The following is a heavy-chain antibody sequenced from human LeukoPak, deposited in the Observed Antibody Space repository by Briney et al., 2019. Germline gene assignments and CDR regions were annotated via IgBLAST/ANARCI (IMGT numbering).Heavy chain of an antibody. CDR3: AKDIGGSSLYYFDY. J-gene: IGHJ4*02. Sequence: GGSLRLSCAASGFTFNNYAMSWVRQAPGKGLEWVSGISWNSGSIGYADSVKGRFTISRDNAKNSLYLQMNSLRAEDTALYYCAKDIGGSSLYYFDYWGQGTLVTVSS. D-gene: IGHD6-13*01. V-gene: IGHV3-9*01. CDR2: ISWNSGSI. CDR1: GFTFNNYA.